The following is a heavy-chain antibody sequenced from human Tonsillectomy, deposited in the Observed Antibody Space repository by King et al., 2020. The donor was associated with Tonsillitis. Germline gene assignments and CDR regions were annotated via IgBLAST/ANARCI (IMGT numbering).Heavy chain of an antibody. CDR3: ARGQGMGTIAAADPYYYYMDV. CDR2: IIPILGIA. Sequence: QLVQSGAEVKKPGSSVKVSCKASGGTFSSYAISWVRQAPGQGLEWMGRIIPILGIANYAQKFQGRVTITADKSTSTAYMELSSLRSEDTAVYYCARGQGMGTIAAADPYYYYMDVWGKGTTVTVSS. J-gene: IGHJ6*03. CDR1: GGTFSSYA. D-gene: IGHD6-13*01. V-gene: IGHV1-69*04.